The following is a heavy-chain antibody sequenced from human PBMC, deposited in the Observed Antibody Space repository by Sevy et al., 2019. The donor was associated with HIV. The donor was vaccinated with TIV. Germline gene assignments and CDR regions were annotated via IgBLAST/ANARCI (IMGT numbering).Heavy chain of an antibody. J-gene: IGHJ4*02. CDR1: GFTFSSYW. CDR3: VAANTWQDY. CDR2: VNSDGSST. D-gene: IGHD2-15*01. V-gene: IGHV3-74*01. Sequence: GESLKISCAASGFTFSSYWMHWVRQAPGKGPVWVSGVNSDGSSTNYADSVKGRFTMSRDSAKNTLYLQMNSLRAEDTAVCFCVAANTWQDYWGQGTLVTVSS.